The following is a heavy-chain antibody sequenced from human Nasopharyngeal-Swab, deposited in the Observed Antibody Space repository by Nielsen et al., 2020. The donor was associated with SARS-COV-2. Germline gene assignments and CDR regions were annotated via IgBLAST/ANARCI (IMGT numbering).Heavy chain of an antibody. V-gene: IGHV4-39*07. D-gene: IGHD3-22*01. CDR2: IYYSGST. Sequence: RQAPGKGLEWIGSIYYSGSTYYNPSLKSRVTISVDTSKNQFSLKPSSVTAADTAVYYCARAVGVDYYDSSGYYPPSWFDPWGQGTLVTVSS. CDR3: ARAVGVDYYDSSGYYPPSWFDP. J-gene: IGHJ5*02.